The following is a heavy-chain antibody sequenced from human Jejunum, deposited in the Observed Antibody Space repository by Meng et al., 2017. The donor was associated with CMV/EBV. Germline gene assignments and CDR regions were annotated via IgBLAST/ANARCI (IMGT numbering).Heavy chain of an antibody. Sequence: CKASGYTFTANVMFWVRQAPGQGLEWMGWIYSNSGATNYAQKFQGRVTMTRDTSISTVYMDLSSLRSDDTAVYYCVAYSDSSRWVGPWGQGTLVTVSS. D-gene: IGHD1-26*01. CDR2: IYSNSGAT. V-gene: IGHV1-2*02. CDR3: VAYSDSSRWVGP. CDR1: GYTFTANV. J-gene: IGHJ5*02.